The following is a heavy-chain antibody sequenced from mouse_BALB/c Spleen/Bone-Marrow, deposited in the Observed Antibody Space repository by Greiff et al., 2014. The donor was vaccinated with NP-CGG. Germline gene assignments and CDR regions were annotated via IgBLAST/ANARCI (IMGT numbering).Heavy chain of an antibody. D-gene: IGHD1-2*01. J-gene: IGHJ3*01. CDR1: GYTFTSYL. V-gene: IGHV1-14*01. CDR3: ARRQFITTAAWCAY. Sequence: EVQLQQSGPELVKPGASVKMSCKASGYTFTSYLMHWVKQKPGQGLEWIGYINPYNDGTKYNEKFKGKATLTSDKSSSTAYMELSSLTSEDSAVYYCARRQFITTAAWCAYWGQGTLVTVSA. CDR2: INPYNDGT.